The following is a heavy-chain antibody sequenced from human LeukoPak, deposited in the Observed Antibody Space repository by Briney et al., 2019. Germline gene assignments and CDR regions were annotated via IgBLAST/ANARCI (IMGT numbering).Heavy chain of an antibody. V-gene: IGHV3-9*01. J-gene: IGHJ3*02. Sequence: GGSLRLSCAASGFTFDDYAMHWVRQAPGKGLEWVSGISWNSNSIDYADSVKGRFTISRDSAKNSLYLQMNSLRTEDTAFYYCAKDQRFGLRLGELLPHGGAFDIWGQGTMVTVSS. CDR2: ISWNSNSI. CDR1: GFTFDDYA. CDR3: AKDQRFGLRLGELLPHGGAFDI. D-gene: IGHD3-16*01.